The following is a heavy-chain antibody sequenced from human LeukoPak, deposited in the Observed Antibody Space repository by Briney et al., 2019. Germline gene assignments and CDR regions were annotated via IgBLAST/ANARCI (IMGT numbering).Heavy chain of an antibody. CDR1: GGSISSYY. CDR3: ARGGGPPSNLDY. D-gene: IGHD3-16*01. V-gene: IGHV4-59*01. Sequence: SETLSLTCTVSGGSISSYYWSLIRQPPGKGLEWIGYIYYSGSTNYNPSLKSRVTISVDTSKNQFSLKLSSVTAADTAVYYCARGGGPPSNLDYWGQGTLVTVSS. J-gene: IGHJ4*02. CDR2: IYYSGST.